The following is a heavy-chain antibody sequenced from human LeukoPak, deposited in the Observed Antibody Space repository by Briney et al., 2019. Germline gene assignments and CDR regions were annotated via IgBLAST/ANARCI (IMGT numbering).Heavy chain of an antibody. V-gene: IGHV5-51*01. CDR3: ARLGPAAITYYYYGMDV. CDR1: GYSFTSYW. CDR2: ICPRVSDP. D-gene: IGHD2-2*02. Sequence: SGESLQIYCLGSGYSFTSYWIGWVRPMPGTGLEWMGDICPRVSDPRYSLSCDCRVAISADKSISTAYLQWSSLEASDTAMYYCARLGPAAITYYYYGMDVWDRGTTVTVSS. J-gene: IGHJ6*02.